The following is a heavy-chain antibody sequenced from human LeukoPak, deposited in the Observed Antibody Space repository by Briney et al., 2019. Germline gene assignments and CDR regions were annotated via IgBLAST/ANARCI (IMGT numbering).Heavy chain of an antibody. V-gene: IGHV3-9*01. Sequence: GRSLRLSCAASGFTFDDYAMHWVRQAPGKGLEWVSGISWNSGSIGYADSVKGRSTISRDNAKNSLYLQMNSLRAEDTALYYCAKVYSGSYRDAFDIWGQGTMVTVSS. CDR1: GFTFDDYA. J-gene: IGHJ3*02. CDR2: ISWNSGSI. D-gene: IGHD1-26*01. CDR3: AKVYSGSYRDAFDI.